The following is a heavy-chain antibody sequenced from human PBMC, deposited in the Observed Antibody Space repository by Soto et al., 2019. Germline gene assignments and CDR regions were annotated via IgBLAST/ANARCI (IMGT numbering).Heavy chain of an antibody. CDR1: GGTISSYY. CDR2: IYTSGST. Sequence: LSLSSTVSGGTISSYYWRWIRQPAGKGLEVIARIYTSGSTSYNPALKSRVPMSVVTSKSQFSPKLSSGTAADTAVYSCASVPWCGELPIDYFSYYVRDLWGQETTVTVS. V-gene: IGHV4-4*07. D-gene: IGHD3-10*01. J-gene: IGHJ6*02. CDR3: ASVPWCGELPIDYFSYYVRDL.